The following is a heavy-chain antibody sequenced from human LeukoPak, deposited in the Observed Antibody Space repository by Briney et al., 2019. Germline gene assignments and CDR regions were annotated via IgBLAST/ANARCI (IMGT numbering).Heavy chain of an antibody. CDR1: GFSFSSYA. V-gene: IGHV3-53*05. J-gene: IGHJ1*01. D-gene: IGHD2-8*02. Sequence: GGSLRLSCAASGFSFSSYAMSWVRQAPGEGLEWVSVIYSGGTIYYADSVKGRFTISRDNSKNTLYLQMNSLRGEDTALYYCARESNGGVYFQHWGQGTVVTVSS. CDR3: ARESNGGVYFQH. CDR2: IYSGGTI.